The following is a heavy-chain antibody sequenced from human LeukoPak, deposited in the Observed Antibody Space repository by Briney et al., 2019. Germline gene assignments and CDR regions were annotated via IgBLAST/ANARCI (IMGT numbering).Heavy chain of an antibody. Sequence: PSATLSLTCTVSGGSISTYYWSWIRQPPGKGLEYIGYVYNSGSTNYNPSLKSRLTISVDTSKNQFSLKLTSVTAADTAVYYCARQVHGAAGRFDTWGQGTLVTVAS. J-gene: IGHJ5*02. V-gene: IGHV4-59*08. CDR2: VYNSGST. CDR3: ARQVHGAAGRFDT. CDR1: GGSISTYY. D-gene: IGHD6-13*01.